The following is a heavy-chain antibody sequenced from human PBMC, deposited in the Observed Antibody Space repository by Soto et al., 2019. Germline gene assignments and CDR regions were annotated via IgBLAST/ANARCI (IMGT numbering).Heavy chain of an antibody. CDR3: ASRSSSGADYGVNYFDY. J-gene: IGHJ4*02. Sequence: QVQLVQSGAEVKKPGSSVKVSCKASGGTFSSYAISWVRQAPGQGLEWMGGIIPIFGTANYAQKFQGRVTITADESTSTAYMELSSLRSEDTAVYYCASRSSSGADYGVNYFDYWGQGTLVTVSS. CDR2: IIPIFGTA. D-gene: IGHD4-17*01. CDR1: GGTFSSYA. V-gene: IGHV1-69*01.